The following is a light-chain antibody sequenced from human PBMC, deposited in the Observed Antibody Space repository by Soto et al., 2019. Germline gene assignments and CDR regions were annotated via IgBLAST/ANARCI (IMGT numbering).Light chain of an antibody. Sequence: DIQMTQSPSSVSASVGDRVTITCRASQTLNNYLTWFHQKPGKAPKVLIYAASTLQIGVPSRFSGSGSGAEFTLTISSLQPEDFATYYCQQSFSPLLTFGGGTKVEIK. CDR1: QTLNNY. CDR2: AAS. J-gene: IGKJ4*01. V-gene: IGKV1-39*01. CDR3: QQSFSPLLT.